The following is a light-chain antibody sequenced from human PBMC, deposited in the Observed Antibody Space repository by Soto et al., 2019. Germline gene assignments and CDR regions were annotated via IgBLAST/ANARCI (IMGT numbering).Light chain of an antibody. CDR1: SSDVGGYNY. CDR3: SSYTSSRGV. J-gene: IGLJ1*01. CDR2: DVS. Sequence: QSALTQPASVSGSPGQSITISCTGTSSDVGGYNYVSWYQQHPGKAPELMIYDVSNRPSGVSNRFSGSKSGNTASLTISGLQAEDEADYYCSSYTSSRGVFGTGTKLTVL. V-gene: IGLV2-14*01.